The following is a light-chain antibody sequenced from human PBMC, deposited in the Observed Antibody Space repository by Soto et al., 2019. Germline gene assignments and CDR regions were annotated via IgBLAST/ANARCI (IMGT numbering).Light chain of an antibody. CDR1: QSVSSF. CDR3: QLRSGRPST. V-gene: IGKV3-11*01. Sequence: EILLTRSPATLSLSPGERGTLSCRASQSVSSFLAWYQQKPGQAPRLLIYDASPTSTGIPARFSASGSGTDLALSMSSLEPEQSAVYVGQLRSGRPSTVAQGT. CDR2: DAS. J-gene: IGKJ1*01.